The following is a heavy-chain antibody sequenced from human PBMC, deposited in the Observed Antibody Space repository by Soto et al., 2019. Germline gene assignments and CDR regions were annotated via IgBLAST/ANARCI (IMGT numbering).Heavy chain of an antibody. D-gene: IGHD3-22*01. CDR1: GYTFINYG. CDR2: ISAYNGNT. Sequence: QVQLVQSGAEVKKPGASVKVSCKASGYTFINYGFSWVRQAPGQGLEWMEWISAYNGNTNYAQKLQGRVTMTTDTSTSTASMELRSLRSDDTAVYYCARREYYYDSSGYYYYFDYWGQGTLVTVSS. CDR3: ARREYYYDSSGYYYYFDY. J-gene: IGHJ4*02. V-gene: IGHV1-18*01.